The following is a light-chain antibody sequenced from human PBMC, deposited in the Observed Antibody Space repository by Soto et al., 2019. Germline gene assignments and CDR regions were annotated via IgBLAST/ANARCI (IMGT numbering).Light chain of an antibody. CDR3: SSYTSSRTRV. V-gene: IGLV2-14*03. Sequence: QSALTQPASVSGSPGQSITISCTGTNSDVGGYNYVSWYQQHPGKAPKLMIYDVTNRPSGVSNRFYGSKSGNTASLSISGLQAEDEADYYCSSYTSSRTRVFGTGTKPTVL. CDR1: NSDVGGYNY. CDR2: DVT. J-gene: IGLJ1*01.